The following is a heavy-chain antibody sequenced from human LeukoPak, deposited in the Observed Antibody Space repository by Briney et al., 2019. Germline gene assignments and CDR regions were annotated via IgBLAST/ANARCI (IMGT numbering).Heavy chain of an antibody. CDR3: AGERGPYCSTLRGH. V-gene: IGHV3-53*01. D-gene: IGHD2-2*01. Sequence: GGSLRLSCAVSGLNDRGYLMGLDRQAPGKGLEWVSVMYSSGSTDYADSVKGRFTISRDNSKNTLYLQMNSLRAEDTAVYYCAGERGPYCSTLRGHWGQGTLVTVSS. CDR2: MYSSGST. J-gene: IGHJ4*02. CDR1: GLNDRGYL.